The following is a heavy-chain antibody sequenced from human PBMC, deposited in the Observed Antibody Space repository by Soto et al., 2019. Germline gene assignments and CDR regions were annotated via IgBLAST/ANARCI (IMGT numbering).Heavy chain of an antibody. Sequence: TSETLSLTCTVSGGSISSGGYYWSWIRQHPGKGLEWIGYIYYSGSTYYNPSLKSRVTISVDTSKNQFSLKLSSVTAADTAVYYCAGSPNYYDSSGYPHYFDYWGQGTLVTVS. CDR1: GGSISSGGYY. J-gene: IGHJ4*02. D-gene: IGHD3-22*01. V-gene: IGHV4-31*03. CDR3: AGSPNYYDSSGYPHYFDY. CDR2: IYYSGST.